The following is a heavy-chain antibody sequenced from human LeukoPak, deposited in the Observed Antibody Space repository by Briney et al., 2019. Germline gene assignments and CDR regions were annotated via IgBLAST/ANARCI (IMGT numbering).Heavy chain of an antibody. CDR3: ARARTHYFDY. CDR2: IYYSGST. CDR1: GGSISSYY. V-gene: IGHV4-59*01. D-gene: IGHD1-1*01. Sequence: SETLPLTCTVSGGSISSYYWSWIRQPPGKGLEWIGYIYYSGSTNYNPSLKSRVTISVDTSKNQFSLKLSSVTAADPAVYYCARARTHYFDYWGQGTLVTVSS. J-gene: IGHJ4*02.